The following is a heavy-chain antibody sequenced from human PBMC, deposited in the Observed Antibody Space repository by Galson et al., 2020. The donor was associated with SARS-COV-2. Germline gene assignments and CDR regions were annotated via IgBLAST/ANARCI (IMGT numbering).Heavy chain of an antibody. D-gene: IGHD1-26*01. J-gene: IGHJ4*02. CDR2: ISSDGSNS. Sequence: GGSLRPSGAASGFTLVNYVMHWVRKAQGKGPEWVAVISSDGSNSFYADSLKGRFTISRDNSKSTLYLQMNSLRAEDTAVYYCARGGEWELPYYFDYWGQGTLVTVSS. CDR3: ARGGEWELPYYFDY. CDR1: GFTLVNYV. V-gene: IGHV3-30*04.